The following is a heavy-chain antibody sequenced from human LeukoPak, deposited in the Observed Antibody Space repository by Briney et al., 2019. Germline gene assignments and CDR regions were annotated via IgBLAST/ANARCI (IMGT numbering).Heavy chain of an antibody. V-gene: IGHV3-23*01. CDR3: ANGKGYFEF. J-gene: IGHJ4*02. CDR1: GFTFSSYA. D-gene: IGHD3-9*01. Sequence: GGSLRLSCAASGFTFSSYAMSWVRQAPGKGLEWVSAISGSGGSTYYADSVKGRFTISRDNSKNTVYLQMNVLIAEDTAVYYCANGKGYFEFWGQGTLVTVSS. CDR2: ISGSGGST.